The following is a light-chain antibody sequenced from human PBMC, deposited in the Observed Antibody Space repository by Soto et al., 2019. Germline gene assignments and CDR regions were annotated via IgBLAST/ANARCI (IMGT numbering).Light chain of an antibody. V-gene: IGKV1-17*03. CDR3: LQHNSNPYT. CDR2: AAS. CDR1: QGIRKY. Sequence: DSQMTQSPPAMSASVGDRVTITCPASQGIRKYLAWFQQKPGKAPQRRIWAASSLDGGVPSRFSGSGSGTDFTLTISSMQAEDFALYYCLQHNSNPYTFGQGTKLQIK. J-gene: IGKJ2*01.